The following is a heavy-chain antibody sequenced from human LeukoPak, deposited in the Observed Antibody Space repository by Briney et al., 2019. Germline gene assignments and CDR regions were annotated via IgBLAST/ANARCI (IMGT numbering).Heavy chain of an antibody. CDR1: GFTFSSYW. Sequence: GGSLRLSCAASGFTFSSYWMSWVRQAPGKGLEWVANIKQDGSEIYYVDSVKGRFTISRDNAKNSLYLQMNSLRAEDTAVYYCARSGYSYGYPPRTYWGQGTLVTVSS. V-gene: IGHV3-7*01. CDR3: ARSGYSYGYPPRTY. CDR2: IKQDGSEI. D-gene: IGHD5-18*01. J-gene: IGHJ4*02.